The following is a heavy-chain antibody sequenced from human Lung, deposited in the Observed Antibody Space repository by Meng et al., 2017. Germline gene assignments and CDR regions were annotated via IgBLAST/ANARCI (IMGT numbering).Heavy chain of an antibody. CDR3: ARGPTTMAHDFDY. V-gene: IGHV4-34*01. J-gene: IGHJ4*02. CDR1: GGSFSDYY. D-gene: IGHD4-11*01. CDR2: INHSGST. Sequence: QVQPPQWGAGLLKTSETLSLTCVVSGGSFSDYYWSWIRQPPGKGLEWIGEINHSGSTNYNPSLESRATISVDTSQNNLSLKLSSVTAADSAVYYCARGPTTMAHDFDYWGQGTLVTVSS.